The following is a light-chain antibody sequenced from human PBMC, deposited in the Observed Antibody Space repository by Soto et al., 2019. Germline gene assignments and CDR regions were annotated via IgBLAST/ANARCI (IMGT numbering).Light chain of an antibody. Sequence: DIQMTQSPSALSASVGDRVTITCRASQSITNYLNWYQHKPGQAPNLLIYAASTLQTGVPSRFSGSGSGTDFTLTISYLQSEDFGTYYCQQFYNYPRTFGQGTKVDIK. V-gene: IGKV1-17*02. CDR3: QQFYNYPRT. J-gene: IGKJ1*01. CDR1: QSITNY. CDR2: AAS.